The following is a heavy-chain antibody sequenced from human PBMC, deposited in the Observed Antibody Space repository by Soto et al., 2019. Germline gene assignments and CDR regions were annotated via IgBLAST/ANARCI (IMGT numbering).Heavy chain of an antibody. J-gene: IGHJ6*02. D-gene: IGHD2-15*01. V-gene: IGHV3-30-3*01. Sequence: QVQLVESGGGVVQPGRSLRLSCAASGFTFSSYAMYWVRQAPGKGLEWMTVISYDGNNKYYADSVKGRFTISRDNSKNTLCLPMNSLRAEDTAVYYCARAGCDGGSCYTLVGLRYGMDVWGQGTTVTVSS. CDR3: ARAGCDGGSCYTLVGLRYGMDV. CDR1: GFTFSSYA. CDR2: ISYDGNNK.